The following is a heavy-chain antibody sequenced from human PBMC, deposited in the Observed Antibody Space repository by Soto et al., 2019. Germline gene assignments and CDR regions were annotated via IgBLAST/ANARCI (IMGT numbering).Heavy chain of an antibody. Sequence: PGGSLRLSCAASGFTFSSYWMSWVRQAPGKGLEWVANIKQDGSEKYYVDSVKGRFTISRDSAKNSLYLQMNSLRAEDTAVYYCARDKGSSWYNWFDPWGQGTLVTVSS. CDR3: ARDKGSSWYNWFDP. CDR1: GFTFSSYW. V-gene: IGHV3-7*03. D-gene: IGHD6-13*01. J-gene: IGHJ5*02. CDR2: IKQDGSEK.